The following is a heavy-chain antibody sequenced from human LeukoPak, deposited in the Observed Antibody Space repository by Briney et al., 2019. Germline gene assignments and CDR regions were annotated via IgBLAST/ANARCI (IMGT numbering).Heavy chain of an antibody. V-gene: IGHV3-30*18. CDR3: AKDQAEQQLVLDY. J-gene: IGHJ4*02. CDR1: GFTFSSYG. D-gene: IGHD6-13*01. CDR2: ISYDGSNK. Sequence: GGSLRLSCAASGFTFSSYGMHWVRQAPGKGLEWVAVISYDGSNKYYADSVKGRFTTSRDNSKNTLYLQMNSLRAEDTAVYYCAKDQAEQQLVLDYWGQGTLVTVSS.